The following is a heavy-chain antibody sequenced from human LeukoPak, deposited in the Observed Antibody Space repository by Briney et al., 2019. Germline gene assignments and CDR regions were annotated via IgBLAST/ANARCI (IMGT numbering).Heavy chain of an antibody. CDR2: IIPIFGTA. CDR1: GGTFSSYA. CDR3: ARGFWSGYYALGYYMDV. D-gene: IGHD3-3*01. V-gene: IGHV1-69*01. Sequence: GSSAKVSCKASGGTFSSYAISWVRQAPGQGLEWMGGIIPIFGTANYAQKFQGRVTITADESTSTAYMELSSLRSEDTAVYYCARGFWSGYYALGYYMDVWGKGTTVTVSS. J-gene: IGHJ6*03.